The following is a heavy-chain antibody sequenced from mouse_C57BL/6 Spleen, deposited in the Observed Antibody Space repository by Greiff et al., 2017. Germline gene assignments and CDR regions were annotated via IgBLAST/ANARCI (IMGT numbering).Heavy chain of an antibody. V-gene: IGHV14-2*01. CDR1: GFNIKDYY. CDR2: IDPEDGET. J-gene: IGHJ2*01. Sequence: VQLKESGAELVKPGASVKLSCTASGFNIKDYYMHWVKQRTEQGLEWIGRIDPEDGETKYAPKFQGKTTITADTSSNTAYLQLSSLTSEDTAVYYCAITTVVAHYFDYWGQGTTLTVSS. D-gene: IGHD1-1*01. CDR3: AITTVVAHYFDY.